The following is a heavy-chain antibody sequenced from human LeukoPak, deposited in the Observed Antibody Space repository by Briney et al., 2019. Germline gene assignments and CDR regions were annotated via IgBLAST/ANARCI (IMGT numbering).Heavy chain of an antibody. D-gene: IGHD2-15*01. V-gene: IGHV3-7*01. CDR1: GFTFSMYW. CDR2: INEGGSRE. J-gene: IGHJ4*02. CDR3: ARGWGERGKCRGGTCNNPQFDY. Sequence: GGSLRLSCEVSGFTFSMYWMTWVRQAPGKGLEWVANINEGGSREWYVDSLKGRFTISRDNAKNSLYLQMNSLRVEDTAVYYCARGWGERGKCRGGTCNNPQFDYWGRGTLVTVSS.